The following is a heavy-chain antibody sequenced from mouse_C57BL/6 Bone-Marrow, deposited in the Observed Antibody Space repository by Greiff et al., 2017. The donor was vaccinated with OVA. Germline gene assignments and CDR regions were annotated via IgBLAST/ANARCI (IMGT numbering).Heavy chain of an antibody. J-gene: IGHJ2*01. Sequence: VQLQQPGAELVKPGASVTMSCKASGYTFTSYWITWVKQRPGQGLEWIGAIYPGSGSTNYNEKFKSKATLTVDTSSSTAYMQRSSLTSADSAVYDCAVGVGYDWEGYNWGQGTALTVSS. CDR3: AVGVGYDWEGYN. D-gene: IGHD2-2*01. CDR2: IYPGSGST. V-gene: IGHV1-55*01. CDR1: GYTFTSYW.